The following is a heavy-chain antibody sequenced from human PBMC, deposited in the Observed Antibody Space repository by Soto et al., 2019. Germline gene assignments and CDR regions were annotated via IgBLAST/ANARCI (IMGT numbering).Heavy chain of an antibody. J-gene: IGHJ4*02. V-gene: IGHV1-69*01. CDR2: IIPIFGTP. D-gene: IGHD6-13*01. Sequence: QVQLVQSGAEVKKPGSSVKVSCKASGGTFNTYAISWVRLAPGQGLEWMGGIIPIFGTPNYSQTFQDRVTITADESTTTAYMELSSLRSEDTAVYYCATCSPSIAAVGQYYFDYWGQGTLVIVSS. CDR3: ATCSPSIAAVGQYYFDY. CDR1: GGTFNTYA.